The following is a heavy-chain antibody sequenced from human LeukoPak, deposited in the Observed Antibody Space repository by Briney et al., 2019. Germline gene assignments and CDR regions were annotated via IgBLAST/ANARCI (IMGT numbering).Heavy chain of an antibody. Sequence: ASVKVSCKASGYIFTDYYIHWVRQAPGQGLEWMRWINPNSGGTSYAQKFQGRVTMTRDTSIKTVYMELSRLRSDDTAVYYCARGAPYDTSGYYYISYFDYWGQGTLVTVSS. J-gene: IGHJ4*02. V-gene: IGHV1-2*02. CDR3: ARGAPYDTSGYYYISYFDY. D-gene: IGHD3-22*01. CDR2: INPNSGGT. CDR1: GYIFTDYY.